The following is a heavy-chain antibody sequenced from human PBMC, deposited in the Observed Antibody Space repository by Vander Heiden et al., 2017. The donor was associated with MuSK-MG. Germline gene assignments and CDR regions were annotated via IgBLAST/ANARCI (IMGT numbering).Heavy chain of an antibody. Sequence: QLQLQESGPGLVKPSETLSLTCTVSGGSISSSSYYWGWIRQPPGKGLEWIGSIYYSGSTYYNPSLKSRVTISVDTSKNQFSLKLSPVTAADTAVYYCARDGRRYGDSWGISGASGMDVWGQGTTVTVSS. J-gene: IGHJ6*02. CDR1: GGSISSSSYY. CDR2: IYYSGST. D-gene: IGHD4-17*01. CDR3: ARDGRRYGDSWGISGASGMDV. V-gene: IGHV4-39*07.